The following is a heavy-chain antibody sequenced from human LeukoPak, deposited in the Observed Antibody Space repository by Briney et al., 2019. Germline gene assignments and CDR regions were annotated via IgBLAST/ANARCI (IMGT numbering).Heavy chain of an antibody. Sequence: ASAKVSCKTSGYTFTSYGITWVRQAPGQGLEWMAYISPNNGKTNYARNLQGRVTMTTDASTSTAYLELRSLISDDTAVYYCATKGSSSDYYGIDVWGQGTSVTVSS. V-gene: IGHV1-18*01. CDR3: ATKGSSSDYYGIDV. CDR2: ISPNNGKT. J-gene: IGHJ6*02. CDR1: GYTFTSYG. D-gene: IGHD6-6*01.